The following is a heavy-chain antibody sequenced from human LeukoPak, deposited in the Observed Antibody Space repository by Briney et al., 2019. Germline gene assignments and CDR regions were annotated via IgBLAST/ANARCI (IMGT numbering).Heavy chain of an antibody. V-gene: IGHV4-34*01. Sequence: SETLSLTCAVYGGSFSGYYWSWIRQPPGNGLEWIGEINHSGSTNYNPSLKSRVTISVDTSKNQFSLKLSSVTAADTAVYYCALRSWLVRPFDYWGQGTLVTVSS. CDR3: ALRSWLVRPFDY. CDR1: GGSFSGYY. D-gene: IGHD6-19*01. J-gene: IGHJ4*02. CDR2: INHSGST.